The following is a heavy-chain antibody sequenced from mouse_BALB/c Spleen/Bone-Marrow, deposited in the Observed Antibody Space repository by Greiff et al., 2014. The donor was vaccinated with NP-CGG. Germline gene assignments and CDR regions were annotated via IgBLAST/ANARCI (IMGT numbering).Heavy chain of an antibody. V-gene: IGHV14-3*02. D-gene: IGHD1-1*01. Sequence: EVQLQQSGAELVKPGASVKLSCTASGFNIKDTYMHWVKQRPEQGLEWIGRIDPANGNTKYDPKFQGKATITADTSSNTAYLQLGSLTSEDTAVYYCANYYYGYYFDSWGQGTTLTVSS. CDR3: ANYYYGYYFDS. CDR2: IDPANGNT. J-gene: IGHJ2*01. CDR1: GFNIKDTY.